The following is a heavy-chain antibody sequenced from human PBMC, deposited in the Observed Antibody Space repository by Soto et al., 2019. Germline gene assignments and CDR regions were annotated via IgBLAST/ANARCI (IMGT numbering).Heavy chain of an antibody. D-gene: IGHD3-10*01. CDR1: GDTFVSYA. V-gene: IGHV1-69*13. Sequence: SVKVSCKAFGDTFVSYAFIWVRQAPGQGLEWMGAIIPVFGTTNYTQKFQGRVTITADDSTTTAYMELSSLRSDDTAVYYCAREPFGRFDPWGQGTLVTVSS. CDR2: IIPVFGTT. J-gene: IGHJ5*02. CDR3: AREPFGRFDP.